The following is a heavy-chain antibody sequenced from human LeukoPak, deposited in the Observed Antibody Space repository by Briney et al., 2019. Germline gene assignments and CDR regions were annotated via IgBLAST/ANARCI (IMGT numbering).Heavy chain of an antibody. CDR1: GGSFSGYY. V-gene: IGHV4-34*01. CDR2: INHSGSA. J-gene: IGHJ5*02. Sequence: SETLSLTCAVYGGSFSGYYWSWIRQPPGKGLEWIGEINHSGSANYNPSLKSRVTISVDTSKNQFSLKLSSVTAADTAVYYCARGSRISGGQYCSSTSCYGYNWFDPWGQGTLVTVSS. D-gene: IGHD2-2*01. CDR3: ARGSRISGGQYCSSTSCYGYNWFDP.